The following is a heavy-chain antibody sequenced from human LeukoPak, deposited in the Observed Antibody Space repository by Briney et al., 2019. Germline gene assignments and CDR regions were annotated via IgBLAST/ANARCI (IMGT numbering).Heavy chain of an antibody. CDR1: GFTFSSYA. V-gene: IGHV3-30*04. CDR3: ARGPIRFLPTGLPDY. Sequence: GGSLRLSCAASGFTFSSYAMHWVRQAPGKGLEWVAVISYDGSNKYYADSMKGRFTISRDNSKNTLYLQMNSLRAEDTAVYYCARGPIRFLPTGLPDYWGQGTLVTVSS. CDR2: ISYDGSNK. D-gene: IGHD1-14*01. J-gene: IGHJ4*02.